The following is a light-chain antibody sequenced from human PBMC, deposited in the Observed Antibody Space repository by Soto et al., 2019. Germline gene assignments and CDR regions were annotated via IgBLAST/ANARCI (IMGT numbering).Light chain of an antibody. CDR3: QQDGSSSYS. CDR1: QSVSSSY. CDR2: DAF. V-gene: IGKV3-20*01. Sequence: EIVSTQSPGTLSLSPGERATLSCRASQSVSSSYLAWYQQKPGQTPRLLIFDAFSRATDSPDRFSGSGSGTAITLTISRLEPEDFEVYYCQQDGSSSYSFGQGTKLEIK. J-gene: IGKJ2*01.